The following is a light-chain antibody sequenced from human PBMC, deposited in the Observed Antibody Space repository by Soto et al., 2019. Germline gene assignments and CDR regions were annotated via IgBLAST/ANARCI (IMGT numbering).Light chain of an antibody. J-gene: IGKJ1*01. CDR3: QEYDNWPPDGT. CDR1: QSVSIN. CDR2: GAS. V-gene: IGKV3-15*01. Sequence: TVLTQSAGTLSVSPWERASLSCRASQSVSINLAWYQQKPGQAPRLLIYGASTRATGIPARFSGSGSGTEFTLSINSLQSEDFAVYYCQEYDNWPPDGTFGQGTKVDIK.